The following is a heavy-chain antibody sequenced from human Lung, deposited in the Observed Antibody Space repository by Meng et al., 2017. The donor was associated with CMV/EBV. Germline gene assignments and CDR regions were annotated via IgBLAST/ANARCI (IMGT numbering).Heavy chain of an antibody. CDR2: IYWDDDK. V-gene: IGHV2-5*02. CDR1: GFSLTTSGVG. CDR3: AHLTVATPYHH. D-gene: IGHD5-12*01. Sequence: QITLKESGPTLVTPXQTLTLTCTFSGFSLTTSGVGVGWIRQPPGKALEWLAVIYWDDDKRYSPSLMSRLTITKATSKNHVVLTMTDMDPVDTATYYCAHLTVATPYHHWGQGTLGTVSS. J-gene: IGHJ5*02.